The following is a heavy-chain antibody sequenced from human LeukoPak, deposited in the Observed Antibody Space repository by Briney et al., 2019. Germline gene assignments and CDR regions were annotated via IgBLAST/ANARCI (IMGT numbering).Heavy chain of an antibody. CDR1: GYSFTSYW. CDR2: IYPGDSDT. J-gene: IGHJ4*02. Sequence: GESLKISCKGSGYSFTSYWIGWVRQMPGKGLEWMGIIYPGDSDTRYSPSFQGQVTISADKSISTAYLQWSSLKASDTAMYYCARPPYDSSGYYPFFDYWSQGTLVTVSS. D-gene: IGHD3-22*01. V-gene: IGHV5-51*01. CDR3: ARPPYDSSGYYPFFDY.